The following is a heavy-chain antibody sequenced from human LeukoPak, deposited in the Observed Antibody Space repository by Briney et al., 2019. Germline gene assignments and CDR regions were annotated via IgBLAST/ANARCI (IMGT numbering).Heavy chain of an antibody. Sequence: GRSLRLSCVASGYTFSSHGMYWVRQAPGNGLEWVSAISGSGGSTYYADSVKGRFTIVRDTSKNTLYLEMNSLGAEDTAVYYCAKAEQGYSDGLDYWGQGTLVTVSS. D-gene: IGHD5-18*01. V-gene: IGHV3-23*01. CDR3: AKAEQGYSDGLDY. J-gene: IGHJ4*02. CDR1: GYTFSSHG. CDR2: ISGSGGST.